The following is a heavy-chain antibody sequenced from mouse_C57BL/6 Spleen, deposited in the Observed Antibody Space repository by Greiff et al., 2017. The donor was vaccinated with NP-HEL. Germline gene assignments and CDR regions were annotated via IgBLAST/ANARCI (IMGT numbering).Heavy chain of an antibody. J-gene: IGHJ1*03. Sequence: QVQLQQPGAELVMPGASVKLSCKASGYTFTSYWMHWVKQRPGQGLEWIGEIDPSDSYTNYNQKFKGKSTLTVDKSSSTAYMQLSSLTSEDSAVYYCARPYGSSYGYFDGWGTGTTVTVSS. D-gene: IGHD1-1*01. V-gene: IGHV1-69*01. CDR1: GYTFTSYW. CDR2: IDPSDSYT. CDR3: ARPYGSSYGYFDG.